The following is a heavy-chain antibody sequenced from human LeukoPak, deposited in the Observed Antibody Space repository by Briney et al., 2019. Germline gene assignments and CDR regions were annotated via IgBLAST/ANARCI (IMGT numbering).Heavy chain of an antibody. CDR1: GFTFSSYG. CDR2: IQYDGSNK. D-gene: IGHD3-10*01. V-gene: IGHV3-30*02. J-gene: IGHJ4*02. CDR3: AKGGDYFDY. Sequence: GGSLRLSCVASGFTFSSYGMHWVRQAPGKGLEWVAKIQYDGSNKYYSDSVKGRFTVSRDNSKNTLYLQMNSLRAEDTAVYYCAKGGDYFDYWGQGTLVTVSS.